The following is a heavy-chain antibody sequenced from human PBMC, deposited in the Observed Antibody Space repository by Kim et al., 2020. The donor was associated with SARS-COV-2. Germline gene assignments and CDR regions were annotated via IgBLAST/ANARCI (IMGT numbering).Heavy chain of an antibody. Sequence: SETLSLTCAVYGGSFSGYYWSWIRQPPGKGLEWIGEINHSGSTNYNPSLKSRVTISVDTSKNQFSLKLSSVTTAATAVYYCARISDPQGLWFGELLYHN. J-gene: IGHJ5*01. CDR1: GGSFSGYY. V-gene: IGHV4-34*01. CDR3: ARISDPQGLWFGELLYHN. CDR2: INHSGST. D-gene: IGHD3-10*01.